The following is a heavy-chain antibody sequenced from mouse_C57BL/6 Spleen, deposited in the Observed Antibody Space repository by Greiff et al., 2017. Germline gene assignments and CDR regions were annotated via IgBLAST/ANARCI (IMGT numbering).Heavy chain of an antibody. Sequence: VKLMESGPGLVAPSQSLSITCTVSGFSLTSYGVSWVRQPPGKGLEWLGVIWGDGSTNYHSALISRLSISKDNSKSQVFLKLNSLQTDDTATYYCAKPGDYSNYGGSYYAMDYWGQGTSVTVSS. D-gene: IGHD2-5*01. V-gene: IGHV2-3*01. CDR2: IWGDGST. J-gene: IGHJ4*01. CDR3: AKPGDYSNYGGSYYAMDY. CDR1: GFSLTSYG.